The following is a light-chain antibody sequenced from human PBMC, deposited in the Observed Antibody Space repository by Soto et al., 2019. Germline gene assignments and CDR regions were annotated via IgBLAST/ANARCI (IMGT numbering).Light chain of an antibody. CDR1: SSDVGGYNY. J-gene: IGLJ1*01. CDR3: SPYTSSSTYV. V-gene: IGLV2-14*01. CDR2: DVS. Sequence: QSVLTQPASVSASPGQSITISCTGTSSDVGGYNYVSWYQQHPGKAPKVMIYDVSNRPSGVSNRFSGSKSGNTAFLIIFGLQAEDEADYYCSPYTSSSTYVSGPGTKAPS.